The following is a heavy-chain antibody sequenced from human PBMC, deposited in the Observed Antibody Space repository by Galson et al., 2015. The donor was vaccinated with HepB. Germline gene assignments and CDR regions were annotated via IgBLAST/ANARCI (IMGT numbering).Heavy chain of an antibody. Sequence: SLRLSCAASGFTFSSYAMSWVRQAPGKGLEWVSAISGSGGSTYYADSVKGRFTISRDNSKNTLYLQMNSLRAEDTAVYYCARGYSGYDWDDYFDYWGQGTLVTVSS. CDR2: ISGSGGST. CDR1: GFTFSSYA. J-gene: IGHJ4*02. CDR3: ARGYSGYDWDDYFDY. V-gene: IGHV3-23*01. D-gene: IGHD5-12*01.